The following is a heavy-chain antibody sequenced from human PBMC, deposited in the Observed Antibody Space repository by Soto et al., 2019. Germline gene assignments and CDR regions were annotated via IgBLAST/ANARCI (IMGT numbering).Heavy chain of an antibody. CDR3: ARERRVQLGSIPDY. CDR2: SYYSGST. J-gene: IGHJ4*02. CDR1: GGSISSGGYY. D-gene: IGHD5-18*01. V-gene: IGHV4-31*03. Sequence: QVQLQESGPGLVKPSQTLALTCTVSGGSISSGGYYWSWIRQHPGKVLEWIWYSYYSGSTYYNPSLKSRVTISVDTSKNQFYLKLSSVTAADTAVYYCARERRVQLGSIPDYWGQGTLVTVSS.